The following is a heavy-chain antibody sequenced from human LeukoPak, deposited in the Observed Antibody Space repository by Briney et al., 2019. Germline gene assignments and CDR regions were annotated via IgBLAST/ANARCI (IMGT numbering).Heavy chain of an antibody. CDR3: ARRSPNYYFDY. V-gene: IGHV3-21*01. CDR1: GFTFSNYN. CDR2: ISSSNNYI. J-gene: IGHJ4*02. Sequence: GGSLRLSCAASGFTFSNYNMNCVRQAPGKGLEWVSSISSSNNYIYYADSVKGRFTISRDNAKNSLYLQMNSLRAEDTAVYYCARRSPNYYFDYWGQGTPVTVSS.